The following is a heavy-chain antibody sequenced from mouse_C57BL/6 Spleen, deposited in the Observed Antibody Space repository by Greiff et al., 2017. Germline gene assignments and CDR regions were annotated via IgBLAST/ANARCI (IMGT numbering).Heavy chain of an antibody. J-gene: IGHJ4*01. CDR1: GYTFTDYY. CDR2: INPNNGGT. V-gene: IGHV1-26*01. Sequence: EVQLQQSGPELVKPGASVKISCKASGYTFTDYYMNWVKQSHGKSLEWIGDINPNNGGTSYNQKFKGKATLTVDKSSSTAYMELLSLTSEDSAVYYCARYWDGMDYWGQGTSVTVSS. CDR3: ARYWDGMDY. D-gene: IGHD4-1*01.